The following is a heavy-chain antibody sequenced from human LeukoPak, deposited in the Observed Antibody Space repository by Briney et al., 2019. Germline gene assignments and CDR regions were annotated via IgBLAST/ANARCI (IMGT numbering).Heavy chain of an antibody. V-gene: IGHV3-53*01. CDR3: AKDPTYYYDSSGYYYAY. J-gene: IGHJ4*02. Sequence: PGGSLRLSCAASGFTVSSNYMSWVRQAPGKGLEWVSVIYSGGSTYYADSVKGRFTISRDNSKNTLYLQMNSLRAEDTAVYYCAKDPTYYYDSSGYYYAYWGQGTLVTVSS. D-gene: IGHD3-22*01. CDR2: IYSGGST. CDR1: GFTVSSNY.